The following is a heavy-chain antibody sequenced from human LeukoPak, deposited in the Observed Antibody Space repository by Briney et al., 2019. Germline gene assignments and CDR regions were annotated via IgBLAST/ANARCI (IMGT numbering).Heavy chain of an antibody. V-gene: IGHV3-48*01. CDR3: ARAGGGLSGCYFGAYFDY. J-gene: IGHJ4*02. CDR1: GFTFSSYS. D-gene: IGHD3-22*01. Sequence: GGSLRLSCAASGFTFSSYSMNWVRQAPGKGLEWVSYISSSSSTIYYADSVKGRFTISRDNAKNSLYLQMNSLRAEDTAVYYCARAGGGLSGCYFGAYFDYWGQGTLVTVSS. CDR2: ISSSSSTI.